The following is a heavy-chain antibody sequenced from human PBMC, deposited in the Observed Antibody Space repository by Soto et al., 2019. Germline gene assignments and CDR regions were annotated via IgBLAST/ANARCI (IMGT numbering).Heavy chain of an antibody. CDR3: ARDLSWGSNWYYYMDV. D-gene: IGHD7-27*01. Sequence: EVQLVESGGGLVQPGGSLRLSCATSGFILSDCAMNWVRQAPGKGLEWVSYISSSSSVIDYADSVKGRFTVSRDNARNPLYLQMNSLRAEDTAVYYCARDLSWGSNWYYYMDVWCKGTAVTVSS. CDR2: ISSSSSVI. CDR1: GFILSDCA. V-gene: IGHV3-48*01. J-gene: IGHJ6*03.